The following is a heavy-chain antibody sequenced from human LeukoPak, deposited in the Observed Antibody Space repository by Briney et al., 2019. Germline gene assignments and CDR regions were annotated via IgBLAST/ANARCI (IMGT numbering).Heavy chain of an antibody. CDR3: ATIGLVYRATDAFDI. CDR1: GFTFSSYG. V-gene: IGHV3-23*01. Sequence: PGGSLRLSCAASGFTFSSYGMSWVRQAPGKGLEWVSAISGSGGSTYYADSVKGRFTISRDNSKNTLYLQMNSLRAEDTAVYYCATIGLVYRATDAFDIWGQGTMVIVSS. D-gene: IGHD3/OR15-3a*01. J-gene: IGHJ3*02. CDR2: ISGSGGST.